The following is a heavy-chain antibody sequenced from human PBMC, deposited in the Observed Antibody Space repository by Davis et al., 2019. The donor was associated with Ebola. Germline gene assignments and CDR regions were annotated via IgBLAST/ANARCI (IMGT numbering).Heavy chain of an antibody. Sequence: GESLKISCAASGFTFSSYSMNWVRQAPGKGLEWVSSISSSSSYIYYADSVKGRFTISRDNAKNSLYLQMNSLRAEDTAVYYCAGPIAARLYGYGMDVWGQGTTVTVSS. CDR1: GFTFSSYS. CDR3: AGPIAARLYGYGMDV. J-gene: IGHJ6*02. CDR2: ISSSSSYI. D-gene: IGHD6-6*01. V-gene: IGHV3-21*01.